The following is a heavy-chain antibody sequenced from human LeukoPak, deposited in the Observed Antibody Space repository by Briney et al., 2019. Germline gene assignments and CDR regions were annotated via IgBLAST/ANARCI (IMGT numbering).Heavy chain of an antibody. J-gene: IGHJ4*02. D-gene: IGHD5-12*01. CDR1: GYTFTSYD. CDR2: MNPNSGNT. CDR3: ARVQRGYSGYAFDY. Sequence: ASVKVSCKASGYTFTSYDINWVRQATGQGLEWMGWMNPNSGNTGYAQKFQGRVTMTRNTSISTGYMELSSLRSEDTAVYYCARVQRGYSGYAFDYWGQGTLVTVSS. V-gene: IGHV1-8*01.